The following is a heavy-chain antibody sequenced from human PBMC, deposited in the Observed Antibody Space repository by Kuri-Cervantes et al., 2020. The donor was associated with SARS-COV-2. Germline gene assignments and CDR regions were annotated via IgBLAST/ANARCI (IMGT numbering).Heavy chain of an antibody. V-gene: IGHV4-61*02. CDR1: GGSISSGSYY. CDR3: ARRAKHWYFDL. CDR2: IYTSGST. J-gene: IGHJ2*01. Sequence: SETLSLTCTVSGGSISSGSYYWSWIRQPARKGLEWIGRIYTSGSTNYNPSLKSRVTISVDTSKNQFSLKLSSVTAADTAVYYCARRAKHWYFDLWGRGTLVTVSS. D-gene: IGHD4/OR15-4a*01.